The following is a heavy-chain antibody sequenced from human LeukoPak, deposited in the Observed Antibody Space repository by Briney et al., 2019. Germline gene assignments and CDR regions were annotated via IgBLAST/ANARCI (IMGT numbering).Heavy chain of an antibody. CDR2: IYYSGST. CDR1: GGSISSSSYY. V-gene: IGHV4-39*01. Sequence: PSETLSLTCTVAGGSISSSSYYWGWIRQPPGKGLEWIGSIYYSGSTYYNPSLKSRVTISVDTSKNQFSLKLSSVTVADTAVYYCANDPSGYTYYGMDVWGQGTTVTVSS. CDR3: ANDPSGYTYYGMDV. D-gene: IGHD3-22*01. J-gene: IGHJ6*02.